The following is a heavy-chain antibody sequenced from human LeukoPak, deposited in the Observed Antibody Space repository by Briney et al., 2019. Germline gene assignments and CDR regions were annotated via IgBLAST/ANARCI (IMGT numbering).Heavy chain of an antibody. CDR1: GGFISRYY. Sequence: SETLSLTCTVSGGFISRYYGSWIRQPPGKGLEWLGYLYYSGSTNDNPSLKSRVTISVDTSKNQFSLKLSSVTAADTAVYYCAGTKTGLAVAGRSYFDYWGQGTLVTVSS. V-gene: IGHV4-59*08. J-gene: IGHJ4*02. CDR3: AGTKTGLAVAGRSYFDY. D-gene: IGHD6-19*01. CDR2: LYYSGST.